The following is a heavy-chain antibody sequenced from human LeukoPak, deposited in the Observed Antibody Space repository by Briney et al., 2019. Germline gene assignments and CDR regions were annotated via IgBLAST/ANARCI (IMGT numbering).Heavy chain of an antibody. J-gene: IGHJ3*02. V-gene: IGHV3-23*01. Sequence: GGSLRLSCAASGFTFSSYAMSWVRQAPGKGLEWVSAISGSGGSTYYADSVKGRFTISRDNSKNTLYLQMNSLRAEDTAVYYCAHLSSSWYGAFDIWGQGTMVTVSS. CDR2: ISGSGGST. CDR3: AHLSSSWYGAFDI. CDR1: GFTFSSYA. D-gene: IGHD6-13*01.